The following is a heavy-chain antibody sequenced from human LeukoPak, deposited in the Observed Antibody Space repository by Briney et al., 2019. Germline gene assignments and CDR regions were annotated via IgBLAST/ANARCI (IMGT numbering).Heavy chain of an antibody. V-gene: IGHV1-2*02. D-gene: IGHD6-6*01. CDR1: GYTFTGYY. Sequence: ASVTVSCKASGYTFTGYYMHWVRQAPGQGLEWMGWINPNSGGTNYAQKFQGRVTMTRDTSISTAYMELSRLRSDDTAVYYCARASTIAARRDWFDPGGQGTLVTVSA. CDR2: INPNSGGT. CDR3: ARASTIAARRDWFDP. J-gene: IGHJ5*02.